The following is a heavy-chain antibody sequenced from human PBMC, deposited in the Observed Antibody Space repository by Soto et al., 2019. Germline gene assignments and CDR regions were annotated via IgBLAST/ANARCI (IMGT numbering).Heavy chain of an antibody. V-gene: IGHV4-61*08. CDR1: GGSISSGGYY. D-gene: IGHD6-6*01. CDR3: ARHSMESSLSHVYYYYYMDV. J-gene: IGHJ6*03. CDR2: IYYSGST. Sequence: PSETLSLTCTVSGGSISSGGYYWSWIRQHPGKGQEWIGYIYYSGSTNYNPSLKSRVTISVDTSKNQFSLKLSSVTAADTAVYYCARHSMESSLSHVYYYYYMDVWGKGTTVTVSS.